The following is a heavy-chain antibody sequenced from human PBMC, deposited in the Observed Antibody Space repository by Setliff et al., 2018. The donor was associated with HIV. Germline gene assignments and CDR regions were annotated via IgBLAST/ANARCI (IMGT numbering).Heavy chain of an antibody. J-gene: IGHJ3*02. CDR1: GYTFTDYY. V-gene: IGHV1-2*06. D-gene: IGHD2-2*01. CDR2: INPNSGGT. Sequence: ASVKVSCKASGYTFTDYYIHWVRQAPGQGLEWMGRINPNSGGTNYVQKFQGRVTITRDTSISTTYMELSRLTSGDTAVYYCASDIAVIPAASQVGGFDIWGQGTMVTVSS. CDR3: ASDIAVIPAASQVGGFDI.